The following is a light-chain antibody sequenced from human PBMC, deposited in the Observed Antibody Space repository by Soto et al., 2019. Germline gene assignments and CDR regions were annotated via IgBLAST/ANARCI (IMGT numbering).Light chain of an antibody. Sequence: DIQMTHSPSSLSASVGDRVTITCQARQDINNDLNWYQQKPGKAPKLLIYDPSNLETGVPSRFSGSGSGTEFTFPISRLQPEDIATYYCQQYDKPNLTVTFGGGTKVEIK. V-gene: IGKV1-33*01. CDR2: DPS. J-gene: IGKJ4*02. CDR1: QDINND. CDR3: QQYDKPNLTVT.